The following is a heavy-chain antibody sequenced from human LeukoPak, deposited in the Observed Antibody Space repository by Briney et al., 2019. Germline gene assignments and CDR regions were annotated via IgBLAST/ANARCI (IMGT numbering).Heavy chain of an antibody. D-gene: IGHD2-21*02. J-gene: IGHJ4*02. CDR1: GFTFSSNG. Sequence: GGSLRLSCVASGFTFSSNGMHWVRQAPGKGLEWVAFIRNDGSNKYYVDSVKGRFTIYRDNSKNTLYLQMNSLRAEDTAVYYCARGGAFCGGDCYRDYWGQGTLVTVSS. CDR3: ARGGAFCGGDCYRDY. CDR2: IRNDGSNK. V-gene: IGHV3-30*02.